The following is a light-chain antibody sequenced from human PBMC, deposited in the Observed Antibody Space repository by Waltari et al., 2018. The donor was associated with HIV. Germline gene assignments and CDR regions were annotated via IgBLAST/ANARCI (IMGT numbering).Light chain of an antibody. CDR1: QSISSW. CDR2: KAS. Sequence: DIQMTQSPSTLSASVGDRVTITCRVSQSISSWLAWYQQKPGKAPKVLIYKASSLESGVPSRFSGSGSGTEFTLTISSLQSDDFATYYCQQYDSYSWTFGQGTKVEIK. V-gene: IGKV1-5*03. J-gene: IGKJ1*01. CDR3: QQYDSYSWT.